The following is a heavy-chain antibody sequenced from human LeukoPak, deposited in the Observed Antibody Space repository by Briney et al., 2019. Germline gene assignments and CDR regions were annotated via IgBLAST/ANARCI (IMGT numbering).Heavy chain of an antibody. CDR3: AAGLAVAGYYYYYGMDV. V-gene: IGHV1-58*01. CDR2: IVVGSGNT. J-gene: IGHJ6*02. Sequence: SVKVSCKASGFTFTSSAVQWVRQARGQRLEWIGWIVVGSGNTNYAQKFQERVTITRDMSTSTAYMELSSLRSVDTAVYYCAAGLAVAGYYYYYGMDVWGQGTTVTVSS. D-gene: IGHD6-19*01. CDR1: GFTFTSSA.